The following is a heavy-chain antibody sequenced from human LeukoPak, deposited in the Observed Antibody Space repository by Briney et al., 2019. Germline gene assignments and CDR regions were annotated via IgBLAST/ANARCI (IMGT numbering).Heavy chain of an antibody. CDR1: GYSFTSYW. CDR3: ARLGSGPILKWLVRELYFQH. V-gene: IGHV5-51*01. J-gene: IGHJ1*01. Sequence: GESLKISCKGSGYSFTSYWIGWVRQMPGKGLEWMGIIYPGDSDIRYSPSFQGQVTISADKSISTAYLQWSSLKASDTAMYYCARLGSGPILKWLVRELYFQHWGQGTLVTVSS. D-gene: IGHD6-19*01. CDR2: IYPGDSDI.